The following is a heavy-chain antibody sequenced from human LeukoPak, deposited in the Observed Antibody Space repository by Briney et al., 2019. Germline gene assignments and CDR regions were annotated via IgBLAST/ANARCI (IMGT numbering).Heavy chain of an antibody. V-gene: IGHV4-34*01. CDR3: ARGTLVVVAAMGVFDY. CDR2: INHSGST. CDR1: GGSFSGYY. Sequence: SETLSLTCAVYGGSFSGYYWSWIRQPPGKGLEWIGEINHSGSTNYNPSLESRVTISVDTSKNQFSLKLSSVTAADTAVYYCARGTLVVVAAMGVFDYWGQGTLVTVSS. D-gene: IGHD2-15*01. J-gene: IGHJ4*02.